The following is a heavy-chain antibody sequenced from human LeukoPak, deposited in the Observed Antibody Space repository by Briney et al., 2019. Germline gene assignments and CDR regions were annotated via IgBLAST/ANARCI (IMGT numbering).Heavy chain of an antibody. J-gene: IGHJ4*02. CDR3: ARDPSDYSLDY. D-gene: IGHD4-11*01. V-gene: IGHV3-9*01. Sequence: GGSLRLSCAASGFTFDDYAMHWVRQAPGKGLEWVSGISWNSGSIGYADSVKGRFTISRDNAKNSLYLQMNSLRAEDTAVYYCARDPSDYSLDYWGQGTLVTVSS. CDR1: GFTFDDYA. CDR2: ISWNSGSI.